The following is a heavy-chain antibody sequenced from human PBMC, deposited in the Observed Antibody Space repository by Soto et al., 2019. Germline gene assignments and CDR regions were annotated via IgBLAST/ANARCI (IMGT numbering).Heavy chain of an antibody. CDR2: INHSGST. CDR3: ASKHVAVAGSDYFDY. V-gene: IGHV4-34*01. D-gene: IGHD6-19*01. J-gene: IGHJ4*02. Sequence: QVQLQQWGAGLLKPSETLSLTCAVYGGSFSGYYWSWIRQPSGKGLEWIGEINHSGSTNYNPSLKSRVTISVDTSKNQFSLKLSSVTAADTAVYYCASKHVAVAGSDYFDYWGQGTLVTVSS. CDR1: GGSFSGYY.